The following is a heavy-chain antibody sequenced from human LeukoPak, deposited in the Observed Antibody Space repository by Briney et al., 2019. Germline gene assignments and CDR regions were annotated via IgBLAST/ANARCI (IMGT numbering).Heavy chain of an antibody. CDR1: GCSFNTYL. Sequence: GGALKISFQGGGCSFNTYLIAWVRPLPGKGLEWMGMVYPGDSDTRYSPSFQGQITISADKSINTAYLRWSSLKASDTAMYYCARAYYCGGGGCKLEYWGQGTLVTVSS. V-gene: IGHV5-51*01. CDR2: VYPGDSDT. J-gene: IGHJ4*02. D-gene: IGHD2-21*01. CDR3: ARAYYCGGGGCKLEY.